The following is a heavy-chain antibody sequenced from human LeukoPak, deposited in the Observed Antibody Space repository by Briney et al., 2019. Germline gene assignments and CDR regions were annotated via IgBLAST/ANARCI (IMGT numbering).Heavy chain of an antibody. CDR2: ISAYNGNT. D-gene: IGHD2-15*01. CDR1: GYTFTSYG. CDR3: ARDPPRIVVVVAATNYYGMDV. J-gene: IGHJ6*02. Sequence: ASVKVSCRASGYTFTSYGISWVRQAPGQGLEWMGWISAYNGNTNYAQKLQGRVTMTTDTSTSTAYMELRSLRSDDTAVYYCARDPPRIVVVVAATNYYGMDVWGQGTTVTVSS. V-gene: IGHV1-18*01.